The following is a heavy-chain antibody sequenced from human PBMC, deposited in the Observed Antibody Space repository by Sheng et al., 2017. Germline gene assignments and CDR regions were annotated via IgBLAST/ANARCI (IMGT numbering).Heavy chain of an antibody. V-gene: IGHV4-39*07. Sequence: QLQLQESGPGLVKPSETLSLTCTVSGGSISSSSYYWGWIRQPPGKGLEWIGSIYYSGSTYYNPSLKSRVTISVDTSKNQFSLKLSSVTAADTAMYYCARDMGFKSGSYYFWGQGTLVTVSS. CDR3: ARDMGFKSGSYYF. CDR2: IYYSGST. CDR1: GGSISSSSYY. D-gene: IGHD1-26*01. J-gene: IGHJ4*02.